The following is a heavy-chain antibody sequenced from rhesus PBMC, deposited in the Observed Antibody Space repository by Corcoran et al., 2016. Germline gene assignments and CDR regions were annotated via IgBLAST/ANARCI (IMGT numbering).Heavy chain of an antibody. J-gene: IGHJ4*01. D-gene: IGHD2-2*01. Sequence: QLQLQESGPGLVKPSETLSFTCAVSGGSISSNWWSWIRQSPGKGLGWIGRISGRGGDTNYNPSLMSRVTVSTDTSKNQFSLKLNSVTAADTAVYYCARGGYCVSTSCSFDYWGQGVLVTVSS. V-gene: IGHV4-173*01. CDR2: ISGRGGDT. CDR1: GGSISSNW. CDR3: ARGGYCVSTSCSFDY.